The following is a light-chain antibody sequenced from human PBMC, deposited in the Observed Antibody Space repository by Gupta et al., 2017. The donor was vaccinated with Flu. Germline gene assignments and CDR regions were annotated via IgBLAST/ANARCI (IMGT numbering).Light chain of an antibody. CDR2: AAS. V-gene: IGKV1-39*01. CDR1: QSISSY. Sequence: DIQMTQSPSSLCASVGDRVTITCRASQSISSYLNWYQQKPGKAPKLLIYAASSLQSGVPSRFSGSGSGTDFTLTISSLQPEDFATYYCQQSYFTLLTFGGGTKVEIK. J-gene: IGKJ4*01. CDR3: QQSYFTLLT.